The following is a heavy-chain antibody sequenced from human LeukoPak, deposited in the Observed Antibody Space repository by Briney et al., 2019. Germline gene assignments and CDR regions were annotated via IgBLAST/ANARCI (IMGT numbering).Heavy chain of an antibody. J-gene: IGHJ4*02. D-gene: IGHD6-19*01. CDR2: ISGSGGST. CDR1: GFTFSSYA. Sequence: GGSLRLSCAASGFTFSSYAMSWVRQAPGKGLEWVSAISGSGGSTYYADSVKGRFTISRDNAKNSLYLQMNSLRAEDTAVYYCARGLVRTSSGWYFDYWGQGTLVTVPS. CDR3: ARGLVRTSSGWYFDY. V-gene: IGHV3-23*01.